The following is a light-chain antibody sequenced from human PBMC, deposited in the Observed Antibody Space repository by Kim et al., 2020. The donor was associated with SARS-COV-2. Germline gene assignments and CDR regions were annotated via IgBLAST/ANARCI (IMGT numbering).Light chain of an antibody. CDR1: SSNVGSNT. CDR3: AAWDTSLNGWV. J-gene: IGLJ3*02. CDR2: SNN. V-gene: IGLV1-44*01. Sequence: QPVLTQPPSTSGAPGQRVTISCSGSSSNVGSNTVNWYQQLPGTAPKLLFYSNNQRPSVVPDRFSGSKSGTSASLAISGLQSEDEADYYCAAWDTSLNGWVFGGGTELTVL.